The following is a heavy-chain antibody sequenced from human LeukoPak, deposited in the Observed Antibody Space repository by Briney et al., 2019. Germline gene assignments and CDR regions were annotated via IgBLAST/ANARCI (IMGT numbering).Heavy chain of an antibody. CDR2: INNSGST. CDR1: GGSFSGYY. D-gene: IGHD7-27*01. CDR3: ARGNWGLFDY. J-gene: IGHJ4*02. Sequence: SETLSLTCAVYGGSFSGYYWSWIRQPPGKGLEWIGEINNSGSTNYNPSLKSRVTISVDTSKNQFSLKLSSVTAADTAVYYCARGNWGLFDYWGQGTLVTVSS. V-gene: IGHV4-34*01.